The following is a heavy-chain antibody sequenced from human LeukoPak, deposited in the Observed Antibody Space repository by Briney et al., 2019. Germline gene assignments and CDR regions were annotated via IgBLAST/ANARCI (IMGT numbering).Heavy chain of an antibody. J-gene: IGHJ6*03. Sequence: SETLSLTSTVSGGSISSYYWSWIRQPAGKGLEWIGRIYTSGSTNYNPSLKSRVTMSVDTSKNQFSLKLSSVTAADTAVYYCAREGGLYYYYYMDVWGKGTTVTVSS. CDR2: IYTSGST. V-gene: IGHV4-4*07. D-gene: IGHD3-16*01. CDR1: GGSISSYY. CDR3: AREGGLYYYYYMDV.